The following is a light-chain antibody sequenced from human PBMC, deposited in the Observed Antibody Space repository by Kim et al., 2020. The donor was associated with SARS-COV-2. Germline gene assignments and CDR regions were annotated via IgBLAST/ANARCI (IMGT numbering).Light chain of an antibody. V-gene: IGKV1-5*01. Sequence: GGRVTITCRASQSVSHYLAWYQHKPGKAPKLLVYDASSLEGGVPSRFSGSGSGTELTLTITSLQPDDFATYYCHQYGSSPWSFGQGTKVDIK. CDR1: QSVSHY. CDR3: HQYGSSPWS. CDR2: DAS. J-gene: IGKJ1*01.